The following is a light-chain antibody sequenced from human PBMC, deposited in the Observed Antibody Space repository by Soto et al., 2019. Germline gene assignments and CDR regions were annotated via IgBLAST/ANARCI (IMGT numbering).Light chain of an antibody. CDR1: SSDVGGYNY. CDR3: SSYTSSSTDVV. V-gene: IGLV2-14*01. Sequence: QSALTQPASVSGSPGQSITISCTGTSSDVGGYNYVSWYQQHPGKAPKLMIYEVSNRPSGVSNRFSGSKSGNTASLTISGPQAEYEADYYCSSYTSSSTDVVFGGGTKVTVL. J-gene: IGLJ2*01. CDR2: EVS.